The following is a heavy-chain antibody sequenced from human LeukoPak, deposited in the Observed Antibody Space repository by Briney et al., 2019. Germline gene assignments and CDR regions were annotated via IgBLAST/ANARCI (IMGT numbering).Heavy chain of an antibody. CDR1: SGSISTSNYY. CDR3: ARGPPYGSGSYYTRGIYFDY. V-gene: IGHV4-39*07. J-gene: IGHJ4*02. Sequence: SETLSLTCTVSSGSISTSNYYWGWVRQPPGKALEWIGNIFYTGSTYYSPSLKSRVTISLDTSKNQFSLKLSSVTAADTAVYYCARGPPYGSGSYYTRGIYFDYWGQGTLVTVSS. CDR2: IFYTGST. D-gene: IGHD3-10*01.